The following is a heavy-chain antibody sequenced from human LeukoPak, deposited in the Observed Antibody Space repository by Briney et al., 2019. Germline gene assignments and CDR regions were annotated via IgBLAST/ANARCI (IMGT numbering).Heavy chain of an antibody. CDR1: GGSICSGTYS. Sequence: SETLSLTCSVSGGSICSGTYSWGWIRQPPGKGLEWIGSIYHSGNAYYNQSLMSRVTISVDTSKNQCSLKVSSATAADTAVYYCARDLRGAYMDCFDYWGQGTLVTVSS. CDR2: IYHSGNA. V-gene: IGHV4-39*07. CDR3: ARDLRGAYMDCFDY. D-gene: IGHD3-16*01. J-gene: IGHJ4*02.